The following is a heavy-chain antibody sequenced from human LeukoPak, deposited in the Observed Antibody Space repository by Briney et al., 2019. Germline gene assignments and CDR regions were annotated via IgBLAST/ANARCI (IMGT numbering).Heavy chain of an antibody. D-gene: IGHD2-15*01. J-gene: IGHJ6*02. V-gene: IGHV3-30-3*01. CDR1: GGSFSGYF. Sequence: LSLTCAVYGGSFSGYFWSWIRQPPGKGLEWVAVISYDGSNKYYADSVKGRFTISRDNSKNTLYLQMNSLRAEDTAVYYCARDCGSCYSNGMDVWGQGTTVTVSS. CDR2: ISYDGSNK. CDR3: ARDCGSCYSNGMDV.